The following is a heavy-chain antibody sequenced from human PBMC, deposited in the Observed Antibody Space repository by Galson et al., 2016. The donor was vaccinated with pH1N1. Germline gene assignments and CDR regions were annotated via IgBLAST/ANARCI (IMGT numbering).Heavy chain of an antibody. CDR1: GFSLSTSGVG. CDR2: IYWDDDK. J-gene: IGHJ5*02. CDR3: ARMSARPYENWFDP. D-gene: IGHD6-6*01. Sequence: PALVKPTQTLTLTCTFSGFSLSTSGVGVGWIRQPPGKALEWLALIYWDDDKRYSTSLKTRLTISKDTSKNQVVLTMTNMDPVDTATYYCARMSARPYENWFDPWGQGTLVTVSS. V-gene: IGHV2-5*02.